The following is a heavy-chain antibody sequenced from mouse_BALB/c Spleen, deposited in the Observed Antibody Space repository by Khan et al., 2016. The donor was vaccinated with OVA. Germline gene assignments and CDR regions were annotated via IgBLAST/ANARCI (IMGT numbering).Heavy chain of an antibody. J-gene: IGHJ3*01. CDR2: VSTGGHYT. CDR3: TRLAYYEDSEDCDY. CDR1: GFTFSTYG. D-gene: IGHD1-1*01. V-gene: IGHV5-6*01. Sequence: EVQLVESGGDIVKPGGSLKLSCAASGFTFSTYGMSWVRQTPDKRLEWVATVSTGGHYTYYTDTVKGRFTISRDNAKNTLYLQMSSLRSEDTAMFYGTRLAYYEDSEDCDYWGQGTLVTVSA.